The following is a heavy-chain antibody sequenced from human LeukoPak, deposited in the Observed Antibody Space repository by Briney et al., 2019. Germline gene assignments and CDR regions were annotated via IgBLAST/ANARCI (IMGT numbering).Heavy chain of an antibody. CDR3: ARHEVGPLYSSRWYFDY. V-gene: IGHV4-39*01. D-gene: IGHD6-13*01. CDR2: IYYSGST. J-gene: IGHJ4*02. CDR1: GGSISSSTYY. Sequence: PPGTLSLTCTVSGGSISSSTYYWGWIRQPPGKGLEGIGSIYYSGSTHYNPSLKTPVTISVDTSKNQSCLKLSSLTDADTAVYYCARHEVGPLYSSRWYFDYWGQGTLGPGSS.